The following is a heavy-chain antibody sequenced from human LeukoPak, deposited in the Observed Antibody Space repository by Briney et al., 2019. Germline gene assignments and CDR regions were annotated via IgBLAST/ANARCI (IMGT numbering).Heavy chain of an antibody. CDR3: AKVDTRGYSYGLRVFDY. V-gene: IGHV3-30*18. J-gene: IGHJ4*02. Sequence: GGSLRLSCAASGSIFNTSGIHWVRQAPGKGLEWVALISYDGSKRSYADSVKGRFTISRDNSKNTLYLQMNSLRAEDTAVYYCAKVDTRGYSYGLRVFDYWGQGTLVTVSS. D-gene: IGHD5-18*01. CDR1: GSIFNTSG. CDR2: ISYDGSKR.